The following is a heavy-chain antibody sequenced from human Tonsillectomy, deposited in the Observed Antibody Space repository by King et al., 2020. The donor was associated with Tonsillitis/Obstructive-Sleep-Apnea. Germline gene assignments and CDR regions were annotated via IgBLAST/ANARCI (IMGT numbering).Heavy chain of an antibody. CDR3: ARDLDSSGWYWYFDL. V-gene: IGHV3-11*01. D-gene: IGHD6-19*01. J-gene: IGHJ2*01. CDR2: ISSSGSTI. CDR1: GYTFSDYY. Sequence: VQLVESGGGSVKPGGSLRLSCAASGYTFSDYYMSWIRQAPGKGLEWVSYISSSGSTIYYADSVKGRFTISRDNAKNLLNLQMNSLRAEDTAVYYCARDLDSSGWYWYFDLWGRGTLVTVSS.